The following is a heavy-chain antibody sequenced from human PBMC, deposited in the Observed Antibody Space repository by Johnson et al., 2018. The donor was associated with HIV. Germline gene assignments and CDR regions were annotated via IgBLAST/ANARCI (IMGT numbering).Heavy chain of an antibody. CDR1: AFTFSRSV. V-gene: IGHV3-NL1*01. J-gene: IGHJ3*02. CDR2: IYSDGST. D-gene: IGHD4-23*01. Sequence: QVQLVESGGGVVQPGRSLRLSCAASAFTFSRSVMHWVRQAPGKGLEWVSAIYSDGSTYYTDSVKGRFTVSRDNSKNTLYLQMNSLRAEDTAVYYCASASTVVDAFDTWGRGTLVTVSS. CDR3: ASASTVVDAFDT.